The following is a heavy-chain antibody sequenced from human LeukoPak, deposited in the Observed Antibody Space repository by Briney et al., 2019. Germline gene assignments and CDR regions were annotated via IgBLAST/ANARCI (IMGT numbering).Heavy chain of an antibody. D-gene: IGHD2-2*01. V-gene: IGHV3-23*01. Sequence: QAGGSLRLSCAASGFTFSSYAMSWVRQAPGKGLEWVSAISGSGGSTYYADSVKGRFTISRDNSKNTLYLQMNSLRAEDTAVYYCAKDLSDAVVVPAANEFDYWGQGTLVTVSS. CDR2: ISGSGGST. J-gene: IGHJ4*02. CDR3: AKDLSDAVVVPAANEFDY. CDR1: GFTFSSYA.